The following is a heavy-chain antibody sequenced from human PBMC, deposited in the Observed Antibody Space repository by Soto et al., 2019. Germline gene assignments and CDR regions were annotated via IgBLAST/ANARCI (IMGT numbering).Heavy chain of an antibody. CDR1: ESTFSNYV. CDR2: ISGSGGGI. V-gene: IGHV3-23*01. CDR3: AKGAPVTTGTYDFDY. D-gene: IGHD4-17*01. J-gene: IGHJ4*02. Sequence: EVQLLESGGGLVQPGGSLRLSCAASESTFSNYVMNWVRQAPGKGLEWVSSISGSGGGIYSADSVKGRFIVSRDNSKNTLYLQMNSLRAEDTAVYYCAKGAPVTTGTYDFDYWGQGTLVTVSS.